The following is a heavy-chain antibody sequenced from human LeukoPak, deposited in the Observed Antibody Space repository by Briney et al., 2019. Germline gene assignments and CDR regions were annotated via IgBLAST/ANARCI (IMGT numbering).Heavy chain of an antibody. CDR2: IKQDGSEK. CDR3: ARTLHDFWSGYASYFDY. J-gene: IGHJ4*02. Sequence: GGSLRLSCAASGFTFSNYWMSWVRQAPGKGLEWVANIKQDGSEKYYVDSVKGRFTISRDNAKNSLYLQMNSLRAEDTAVYYCARTLHDFWSGYASYFDYWGQGTLVTVSS. V-gene: IGHV3-7*01. CDR1: GFTFSNYW. D-gene: IGHD3-3*01.